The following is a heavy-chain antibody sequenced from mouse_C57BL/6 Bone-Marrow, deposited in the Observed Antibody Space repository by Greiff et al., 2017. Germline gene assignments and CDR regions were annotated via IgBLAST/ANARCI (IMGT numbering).Heavy chain of an antibody. CDR2: IDPEDGAP. CDR3: AYYNGSSYGAY. V-gene: IGHV14-2*01. J-gene: IGHJ3*01. CDR1: GFNIKAYY. Sequence: EVQLQQSGAELVKPGASVKLSCTASGFNIKAYYMHWVKQRTEQGLAWIGRIDPEDGAPNYAPQFPGKATLTAETSSNTAYLQLSTLTSVDTAVYYCAYYNGSSYGAYWGQGTLVTVAA. D-gene: IGHD1-1*01.